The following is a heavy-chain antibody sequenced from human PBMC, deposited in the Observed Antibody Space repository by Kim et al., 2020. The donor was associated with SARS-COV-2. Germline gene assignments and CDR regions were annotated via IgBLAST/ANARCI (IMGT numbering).Heavy chain of an antibody. CDR1: GDSISSYY. V-gene: IGHV4-59*01. CDR3: STGAYWYFYL. Sequence: SETLSLTCTVSGDSISSYYWSWIRQAPGKGLAWIGYISYSGSTNYNPSLMSRVSISVDASKTKSSLKMSSVTASDATVDYCSTGAYWYFYL. J-gene: IGHJ2*01. CDR2: ISYSGST.